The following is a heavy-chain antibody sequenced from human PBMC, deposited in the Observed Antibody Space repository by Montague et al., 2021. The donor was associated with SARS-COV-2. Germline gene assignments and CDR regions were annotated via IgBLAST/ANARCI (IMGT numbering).Heavy chain of an antibody. CDR1: GGSITVSYC. CDR2: SCHTGGT. V-gene: IGHV4-4*02. J-gene: IGHJ4*02. Sequence: SETLSLTCTVSGGSITVSYCCSWVRQSPGRGLEWIGESCHTGGTTYNPSLSSRVAISLDKSNRRLSLRMTSVTAADTAVYYCARHERQWLRLYPYYFDYWGQGTLVTVSS. CDR3: ARHERQWLRLYPYYFDY. D-gene: IGHD5-12*01.